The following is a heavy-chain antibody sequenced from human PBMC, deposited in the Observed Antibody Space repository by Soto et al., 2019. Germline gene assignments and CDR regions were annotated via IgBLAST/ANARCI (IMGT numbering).Heavy chain of an antibody. CDR3: ARHSDSGQDRNYFDY. CDR2: IHYRRGT. CDR1: GDSISSLGYF. V-gene: IGHV4-39*01. D-gene: IGHD3-10*01. Sequence: SETLSLTCIVSGDSISSLGYFWDWIRQPPGEAMERIGNIHYRRGTYYNQSLKNRVTMSVDTSKNHFSLNFSSVTAADTVFYFCARHSDSGQDRNYFDYWTQGILVTVSS. J-gene: IGHJ4*02.